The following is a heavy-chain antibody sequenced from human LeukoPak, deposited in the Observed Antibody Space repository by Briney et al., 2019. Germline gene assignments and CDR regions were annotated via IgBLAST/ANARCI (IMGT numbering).Heavy chain of an antibody. Sequence: PGGSLRLSCAASGFTFSSYGMSWVRQAPGKGLEWVSAISGSGGSTYYADSVKGRFTISRDNSKNTLYLQMNSLRAEDTAVYYCAKEGARYYDSSGYYDYWGQGTLATVSS. CDR2: ISGSGGST. CDR3: AKEGARYYDSSGYYDY. V-gene: IGHV3-23*01. CDR1: GFTFSSYG. D-gene: IGHD3-22*01. J-gene: IGHJ4*02.